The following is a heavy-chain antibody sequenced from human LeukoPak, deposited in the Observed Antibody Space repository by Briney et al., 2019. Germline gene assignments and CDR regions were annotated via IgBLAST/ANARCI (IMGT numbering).Heavy chain of an antibody. D-gene: IGHD6-19*01. J-gene: IGHJ4*02. Sequence: GESLKISCKGSGYSFTSYWIGWVRQMPGKGLEWVGIIFPGDSDSRYSPSLQGQVTISADTSISTAYLQWSSLKASDTAMYFCARPYSSGWPYSFEYWGQGTLVTVSS. CDR3: ARPYSSGWPYSFEY. CDR1: GYSFTSYW. V-gene: IGHV5-51*01. CDR2: IFPGDSDS.